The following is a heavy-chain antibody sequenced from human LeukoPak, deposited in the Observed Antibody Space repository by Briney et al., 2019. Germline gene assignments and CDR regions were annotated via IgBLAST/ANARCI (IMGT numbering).Heavy chain of an antibody. CDR1: GGSFSGYY. V-gene: IGHV4-34*01. Sequence: SETLSLSCAVYGGSFSGYYWSWIRQPLGKGLEWIGEINHSGSTNYNPSLKSRVTISVDTSKNQFSLKLSSVTAADTAVYYCARGGYGYKRTYYFDYWGQGTLVTVSS. CDR2: INHSGST. J-gene: IGHJ4*02. D-gene: IGHD5-24*01. CDR3: ARGGYGYKRTYYFDY.